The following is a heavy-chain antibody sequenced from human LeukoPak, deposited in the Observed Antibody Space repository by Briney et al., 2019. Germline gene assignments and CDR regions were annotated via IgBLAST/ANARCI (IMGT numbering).Heavy chain of an antibody. CDR1: GGTFSSYA. CDR3: ARDQRTQAYGSGMNYFDY. Sequence: ASVKVSCKASGGTFSSYAISWVRQAPGQGLEWMGRIIPIFGIANYAQKFQGRVTITADKSTSTAYMEMSSLRSEDTAVYYCARDQRTQAYGSGMNYFDYWGQGTLVTVSS. V-gene: IGHV1-69*04. J-gene: IGHJ4*02. CDR2: IIPIFGIA. D-gene: IGHD3-10*01.